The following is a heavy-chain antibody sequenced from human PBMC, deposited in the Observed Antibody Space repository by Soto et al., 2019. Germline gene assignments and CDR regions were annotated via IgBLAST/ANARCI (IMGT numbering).Heavy chain of an antibody. CDR1: GFSLNNNA. V-gene: IGHV3-23*01. CDR2: ISGSGDGT. D-gene: IGHD3-16*01. CDR3: AKDKGVRGSSYFVD. J-gene: IGHJ4*02. Sequence: EVQLWESGGGLVQPGGSLRLSCVASGFSLNNNAMTWVRQAPGKGLEWVSGISGSGDGTYYADSVKDRFSVSRDKSTSTVYLQLSSLRVEDTAVYYCAKDKGVRGSSYFVDWGQGALVIVPS.